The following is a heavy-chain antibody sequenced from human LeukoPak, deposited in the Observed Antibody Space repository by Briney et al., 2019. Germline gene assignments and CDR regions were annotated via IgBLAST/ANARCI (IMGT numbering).Heavy chain of an antibody. J-gene: IGHJ5*02. Sequence: KASETLSLTCTVSGGSVSGYYWTWVRQPPGKGLEWIGYIYCSETNYNPSLKSRVNISLDPSKNQLSLKLTSVTAADTAVYYCARRRNWLDPWGQGTLVTVSS. CDR2: IYCSET. CDR1: GGSVSGYY. V-gene: IGHV4-59*08. CDR3: ARRRNWLDP.